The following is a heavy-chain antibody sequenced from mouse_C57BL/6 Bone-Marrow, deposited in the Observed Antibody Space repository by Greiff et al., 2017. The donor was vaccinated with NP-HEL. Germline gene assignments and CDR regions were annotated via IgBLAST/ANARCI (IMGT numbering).Heavy chain of an antibody. J-gene: IGHJ2*01. CDR3: TTRVLPYYFDY. CDR1: GFNIKDDY. D-gene: IGHD1-1*01. V-gene: IGHV14-4*01. Sequence: VQLQQSGAELVRPGASVKLSCTASGFNIKDDYMHWVKQRPEQGLEWIGWIDPENGDTEYASKFQGKATITADTSSNTAYLQLSSLTSEDTAVYYCTTRVLPYYFDYWGQGTTLTVSS. CDR2: IDPENGDT.